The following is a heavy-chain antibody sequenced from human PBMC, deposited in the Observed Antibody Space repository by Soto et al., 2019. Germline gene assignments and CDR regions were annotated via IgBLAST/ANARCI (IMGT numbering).Heavy chain of an antibody. CDR3: ARVPTKVWFDP. V-gene: IGHV4-31*03. CDR1: GGSISSGGYS. J-gene: IGHJ5*02. Sequence: SETLSLTCTVSGGSISSGGYSWSWIRQHPGKGLEWIGYIYYSGSTYYNPSLKTRVTISVDTSKNQFSLKLSSVTAADTAVYYCARVPTKVWFDPWGQGTLVTVSS. CDR2: IYYSGST.